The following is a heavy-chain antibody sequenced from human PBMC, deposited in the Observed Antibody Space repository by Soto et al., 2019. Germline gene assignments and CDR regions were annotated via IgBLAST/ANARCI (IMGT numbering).Heavy chain of an antibody. CDR1: GYSFTSYW. Sequence: GESLKISCQGPGYSFTSYWIGWVRQRPGKGLEWMGRINPSDSYTTYSPPFQGHVTISTDKSFSTAYLQWSGLKASDTAMYYCARLGYCTGTSCYTFDSWGQGTQVTVSS. D-gene: IGHD2-2*02. CDR3: ARLGYCTGTSCYTFDS. V-gene: IGHV5-10-1*01. J-gene: IGHJ4*02. CDR2: INPSDSYT.